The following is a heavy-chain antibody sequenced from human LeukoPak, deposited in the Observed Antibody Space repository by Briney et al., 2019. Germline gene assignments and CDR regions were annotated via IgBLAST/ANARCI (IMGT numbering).Heavy chain of an antibody. J-gene: IGHJ6*03. CDR2: IKQDGSEK. CDR3: ARDERGYSYGCPDPQLYYYYMDV. D-gene: IGHD5-18*01. V-gene: IGHV3-7*01. Sequence: GGSLRLSCAASGFTFSSYWMSWVRQAPGKGLEWVANIKQDGSEKYYVDSVKGRFTISRDNAKNSLYLQMNSLRAEDTAVYYCARDERGYSYGCPDPQLYYYYMDVWGKGTTVTVSS. CDR1: GFTFSSYW.